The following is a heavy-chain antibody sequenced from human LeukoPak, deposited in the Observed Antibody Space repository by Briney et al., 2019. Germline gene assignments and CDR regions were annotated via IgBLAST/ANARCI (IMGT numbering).Heavy chain of an antibody. D-gene: IGHD3-10*01. CDR3: ARADYYGSGSLIVDY. CDR2: IYHSGSA. V-gene: IGHV4-38-2*02. J-gene: IGHJ4*02. CDR1: GYSISSGYY. Sequence: SETLSLTCTVSGYSISSGYYWAWIRQPPGKGLEWIGNIYHSGSAYYNPSLKTRVTISVDTSKNQFSLKLSSVTAADTAVYYCARADYYGSGSLIVDYWGQGTLVTVSS.